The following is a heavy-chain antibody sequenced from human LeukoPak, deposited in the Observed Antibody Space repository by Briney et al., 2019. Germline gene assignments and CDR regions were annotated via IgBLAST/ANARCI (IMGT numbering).Heavy chain of an antibody. J-gene: IGHJ4*02. CDR3: ASAIDYDFALDY. D-gene: IGHD4-17*01. CDR2: ISAYNGNT. Sequence: VASVKVSCXASGYTFTSYGISWVRQAPGQGLEWMGWISAYNGNTNYAQKLQGRVTMTTDTSTSTAYMELRSLRSDDTAVYYCASAIDYDFALDYWGQGTLVTVSS. V-gene: IGHV1-18*01. CDR1: GYTFTSYG.